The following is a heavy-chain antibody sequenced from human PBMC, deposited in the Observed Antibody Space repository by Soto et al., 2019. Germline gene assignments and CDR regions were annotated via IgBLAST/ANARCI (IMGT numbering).Heavy chain of an antibody. CDR2: IYYSGST. J-gene: IGHJ6*04. CDR3: ARDDVLCDGGRCYGVPLDV. V-gene: IGHV4-59*08. CDR1: GGSISSHY. D-gene: IGHD2-15*01. Sequence: SETLSLTCTVSGGSISSHYWSWIRQPPGKGLEWIGYIYYSGSTNYNPSLKSRVTISVDTSKNQFSLKLSSVTAADTAVYYCARDDVLCDGGRCYGVPLDVWGKGTTVTVSS.